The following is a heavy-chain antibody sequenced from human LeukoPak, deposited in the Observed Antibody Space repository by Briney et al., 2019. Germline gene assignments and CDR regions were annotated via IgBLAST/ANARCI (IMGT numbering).Heavy chain of an antibody. CDR1: GYPFTNNW. J-gene: IGHJ5*01. D-gene: IGHD2-15*01. CDR2: VYPGDSHN. V-gene: IGHV5-51*01. CDR3: VRTPTCSSGSCYPNWFDS. Sequence: GESLKISCQGSGYPFTNNWIGWVRHMPGKGLDWMAIVYPGDSHNKYNPSFQGQVTISADKSSSTAYLQWISLRASDTAIYYCVRTPTCSSGSCYPNWFDSWGQGTLVTVSS.